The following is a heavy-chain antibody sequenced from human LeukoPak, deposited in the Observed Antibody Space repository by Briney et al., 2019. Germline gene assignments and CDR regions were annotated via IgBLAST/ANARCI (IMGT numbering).Heavy chain of an antibody. V-gene: IGHV3-30-3*01. D-gene: IGHD4-17*01. J-gene: IGHJ6*02. CDR3: ARDIGGLYGDYVLNYYGLDV. Sequence: QPGGSLRLSCAASGFTVRDGYMSWVRQAPGKGLEWVAVISYDGSNKYYADSVKGRFTISRDNSKNTLYLQMNSLRAEDTAVYYCARDIGGLYGDYVLNYYGLDVWGQGTTVTVSS. CDR1: GFTVRDGY. CDR2: ISYDGSNK.